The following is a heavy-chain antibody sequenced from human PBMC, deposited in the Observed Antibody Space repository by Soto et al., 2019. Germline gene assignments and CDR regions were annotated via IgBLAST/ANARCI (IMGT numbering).Heavy chain of an antibody. Sequence: SETLSLTCTVSGGSVTSGNYYFICIRQPPGKGLEWIGHIYYSGSTNYNPSLKSRVTISVDASKNQFSLKLSSVTAADTAIYYCAGGPVVTPFVDYWGQGTLVTVSS. V-gene: IGHV4-61*01. CDR3: AGGPVVTPFVDY. J-gene: IGHJ4*02. D-gene: IGHD2-21*02. CDR2: IYYSGST. CDR1: GGSVTSGNYY.